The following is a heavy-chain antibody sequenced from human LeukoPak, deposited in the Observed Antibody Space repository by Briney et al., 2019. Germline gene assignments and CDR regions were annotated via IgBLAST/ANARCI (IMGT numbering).Heavy chain of an antibody. CDR3: ARVSLNREPDY. J-gene: IGHJ4*02. CDR2: IIPIFGTA. Sequence: GASVKVSSKASGVTFSSYAISCVRQAPGQGLEWMGGIIPIFGTANYAQKFQGRVTITADESTSTAYMELSSLRSEDTAVYYCARVSLNREPDYWGQGTLVTVSS. D-gene: IGHD1-14*01. V-gene: IGHV1-69*13. CDR1: GVTFSSYA.